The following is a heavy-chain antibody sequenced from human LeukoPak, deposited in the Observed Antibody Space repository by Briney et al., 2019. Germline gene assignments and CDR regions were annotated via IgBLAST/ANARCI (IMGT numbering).Heavy chain of an antibody. Sequence: GGSLRLSRAASGFTVNTNYMYWVRQAPGKGLEWVSVIYSGGTTYYAESVKGRFTISRHSSKNILYLQMNNLRAEDTAVYYCATDQAQLRDAFDIWGQGTEVTVSS. CDR3: ATDQAQLRDAFDI. CDR2: IYSGGTT. D-gene: IGHD1-26*01. CDR1: GFTVNTNY. V-gene: IGHV3-53*04. J-gene: IGHJ3*02.